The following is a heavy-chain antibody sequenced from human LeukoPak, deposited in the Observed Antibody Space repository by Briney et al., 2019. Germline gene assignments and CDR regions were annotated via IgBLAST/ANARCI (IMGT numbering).Heavy chain of an antibody. CDR2: ISGSGDST. CDR3: AKDEQGALYYGMDV. V-gene: IGHV3-23*01. CDR1: GFTFSSDA. Sequence: GGSLRLSCAASGFTFSSDAMSWGRQAPGKGLEWVSTISGSGDSTYYADSVKGRFTISRDNYKNTLYLQMNSLRAEDTAVYYCAKDEQGALYYGMDVWGKGTTVTVSS. J-gene: IGHJ6*04. D-gene: IGHD1/OR15-1a*01.